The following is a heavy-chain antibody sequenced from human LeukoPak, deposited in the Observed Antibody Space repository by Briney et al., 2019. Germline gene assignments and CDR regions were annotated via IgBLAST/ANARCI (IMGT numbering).Heavy chain of an antibody. CDR3: AKEVIVVVITNAGMDV. CDR1: GFTFSSYG. CDR2: ISYDGSNK. D-gene: IGHD3-22*01. V-gene: IGHV3-30*18. J-gene: IGHJ6*02. Sequence: GGSLRLSCAASGFTFSSYGMHWVRQAPGKGLEWVAVISYDGSNKYYADSMKGRFTISRDNSKNTLYLQMNSLRAEDTAVYYCAKEVIVVVITNAGMDVWGQGTTVTVSS.